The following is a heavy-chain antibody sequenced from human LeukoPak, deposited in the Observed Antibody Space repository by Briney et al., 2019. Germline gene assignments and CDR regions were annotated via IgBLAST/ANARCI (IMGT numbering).Heavy chain of an antibody. Sequence: GGSLRLSCAASGFTFSDYYMSWLRQAPGKGLEWVSYISSSGSTIYYADSVKGRFTISRDNATNSLYLQMNSLRAEDTAVYYCARVKGYSYGFAFDIWGQGTMVTVSS. D-gene: IGHD5-18*01. CDR2: ISSSGSTI. CDR3: ARVKGYSYGFAFDI. CDR1: GFTFSDYY. J-gene: IGHJ3*02. V-gene: IGHV3-11*01.